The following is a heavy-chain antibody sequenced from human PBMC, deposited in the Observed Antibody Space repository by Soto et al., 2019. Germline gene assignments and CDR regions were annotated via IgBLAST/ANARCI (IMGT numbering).Heavy chain of an antibody. D-gene: IGHD3-16*01. J-gene: IGHJ4*02. CDR1: GLPFGSYA. V-gene: IGHV3-23*01. Sequence: EVQLLESGGGLVQPGGSLRPSFAAFGLPFGSYAMGWVGQAPGKGLAWVSGISVSGGSTYYADSVKGRFTISRDNSKNTLYLQMNSLRAEDTAVYYCASNTRYDPPDYWGQGTLVTVSS. CDR3: ASNTRYDPPDY. CDR2: ISVSGGST.